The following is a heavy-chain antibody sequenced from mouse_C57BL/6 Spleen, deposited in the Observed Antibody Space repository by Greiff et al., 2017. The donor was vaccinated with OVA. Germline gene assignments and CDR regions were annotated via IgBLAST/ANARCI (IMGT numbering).Heavy chain of an antibody. CDR3: ARAGSSYVRYAMDY. CDR1: GFSLTSYA. V-gene: IGHV2-9-1*01. Sequence: VQLQESGPGLVAPSQSLSITCTVSGFSLTSYAISWVRQPPGKGLEWLGVIWTGGGTNYNSALKSRLSISKDNSKSQVFLKMNSLQTDDTARYYCARAGSSYVRYAMDYWGQGTSVTVSS. J-gene: IGHJ4*01. CDR2: IWTGGGT. D-gene: IGHD1-1*01.